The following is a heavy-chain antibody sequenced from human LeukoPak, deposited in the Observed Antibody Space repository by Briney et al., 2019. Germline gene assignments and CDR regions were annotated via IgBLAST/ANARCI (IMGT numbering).Heavy chain of an antibody. CDR1: GGTFSSYA. D-gene: IGHD5-18*01. CDR3: AREGPGNTGPDAFDI. J-gene: IGHJ3*02. Sequence: GASVKVSCKASGGTFSSYAISWVRQAPGQGLEWMGRIIPILGIANYAQKFQGRVTITTDESTSTAYMELSSLRSEDTAVYYCAREGPGNTGPDAFDIWGQGTMVTVSS. V-gene: IGHV1-69*04. CDR2: IIPILGIA.